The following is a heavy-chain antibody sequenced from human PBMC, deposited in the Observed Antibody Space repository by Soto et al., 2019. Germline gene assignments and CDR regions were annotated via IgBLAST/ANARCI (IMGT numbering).Heavy chain of an antibody. CDR2: ISGGGSGA. D-gene: IGHD2-15*01. CDR1: GFTFSDHA. CDR3: AIDLWWYTH. Sequence: EVQLLESGGGLVQPGGSLRLSCTASGFTFSDHAMTWVRQAPGKGLEWLSGISGGGSGAYYADSVKGRFTVSRANSNNTLFLQMDSLRVKDTAVYYCAIDLWWYTHWGQGTLVTVSS. V-gene: IGHV3-23*01. J-gene: IGHJ4*02.